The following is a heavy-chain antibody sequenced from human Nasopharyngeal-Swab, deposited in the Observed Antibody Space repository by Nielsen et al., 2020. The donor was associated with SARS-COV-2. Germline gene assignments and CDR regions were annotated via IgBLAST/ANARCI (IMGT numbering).Heavy chain of an antibody. D-gene: IGHD1-26*01. CDR1: GFTFDDYA. CDR3: AGVGGMDV. J-gene: IGHJ6*02. V-gene: IGHV3-9*01. CDR2: ISWNSGSI. Sequence: SLKISCAASGFTFDDYAMHWVRQAPGKGPEWVSGISWNSGSIGYADSVKGRFTISRDNAKNSLYLQMNSLRAEDTALYYCAGVGGMDVWGQGTTVPSP.